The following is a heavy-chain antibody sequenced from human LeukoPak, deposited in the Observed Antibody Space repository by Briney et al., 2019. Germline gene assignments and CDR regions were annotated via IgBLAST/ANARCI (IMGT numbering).Heavy chain of an antibody. CDR2: ISGSSTYI. D-gene: IGHD1-26*01. J-gene: IGHJ3*02. Sequence: GGSLRLSCAASGFTFTTYSMNWVRQAPGKGLEWVSCISGSSTYIYYADSVKGRFTISRDNAKNSLCLQMSSLKTEDTAVYYCTTDGRLRLYTDAFGNWGHGTMVTVSP. V-gene: IGHV3-21*03. CDR1: GFTFTTYS. CDR3: TTDGRLRLYTDAFGN.